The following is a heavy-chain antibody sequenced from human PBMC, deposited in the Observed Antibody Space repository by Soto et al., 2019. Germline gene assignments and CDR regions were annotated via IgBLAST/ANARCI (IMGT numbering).Heavy chain of an antibody. CDR1: GFTFSNAW. CDR3: TTDAPINRN. CDR2: IKSKIDGGTT. V-gene: IGHV3-15*01. J-gene: IGHJ4*02. Sequence: EVQLVESGGGLVKTGGSLRLSCGAFGFTFSNAWMSWVRQAPGKGLEWVGRIKSKIDGGTTDYAAPVKGRFTISRDDSKNTLHLQMNSLKTEAPGVYYCTTDAPINRNWGQGTLVTVSS.